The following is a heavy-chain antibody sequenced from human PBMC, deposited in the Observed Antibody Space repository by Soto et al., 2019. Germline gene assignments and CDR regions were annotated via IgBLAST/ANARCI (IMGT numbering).Heavy chain of an antibody. Sequence: QLQLQGSGSGRVKPSQTLSLTCAVSGGSISSGGYSWSWIRQPPGKGLEWIGYISHSGSTYYNPSLKSRVTIAVDRAKNQFSLKLSSVTAADTAVYYCARGGLLPDSWGQGTLVTVSS. V-gene: IGHV4-30-2*01. CDR2: ISHSGST. J-gene: IGHJ4*02. CDR3: ARGGLLPDS. D-gene: IGHD6-19*01. CDR1: GGSISSGGYS.